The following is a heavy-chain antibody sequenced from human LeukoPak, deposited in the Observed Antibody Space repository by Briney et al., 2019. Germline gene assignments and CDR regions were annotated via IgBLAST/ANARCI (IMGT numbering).Heavy chain of an antibody. J-gene: IGHJ4*02. CDR2: INHSGGT. V-gene: IGHV4-34*01. CDR3: ARGPIVVVVAATTPPYYFDY. D-gene: IGHD2-15*01. Sequence: SETLSLTCAVYGGSFSGYYWSWIRQPPGKGLEWIGEINHSGGTNYNPSLKSRVTISVDTSKNQFSLKLGSVTAADTAVYYCARGPIVVVVAATTPPYYFDYWGQGTLVTVSS. CDR1: GGSFSGYY.